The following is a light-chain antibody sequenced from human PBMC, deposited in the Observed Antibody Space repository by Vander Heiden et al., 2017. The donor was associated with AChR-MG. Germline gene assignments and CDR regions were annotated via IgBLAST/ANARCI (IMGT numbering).Light chain of an antibody. Sequence: EIVLTQSPATLSLSPGERATLPCRASQSVSSFLAWYQQKPGQAPRTLMYDVAKRAKGTPARFSGSGAGTDFTLTISSLEPDDFAVYYCQQRTNWPPSITFGHGTRLEIK. CDR2: DVA. J-gene: IGKJ5*01. CDR3: QQRTNWPPSIT. V-gene: IGKV3-11*01. CDR1: QSVSSF.